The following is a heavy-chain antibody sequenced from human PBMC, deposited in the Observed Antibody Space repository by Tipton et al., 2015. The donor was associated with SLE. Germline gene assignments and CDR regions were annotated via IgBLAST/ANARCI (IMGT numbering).Heavy chain of an antibody. CDR2: IRYDGSNK. D-gene: IGHD1-7*01. J-gene: IGHJ6*02. Sequence: SGFTFSSYGMHWVRQAPGKGLEWVAFIRYDGSNKYYADSVKGRFTISRDNSKNTLYLQMNSLRAEDTAVYYCARELITGTTSYGMDVWGQGTTVTVSS. CDR3: ARELITGTTSYGMDV. CDR1: GFTFSSYG. V-gene: IGHV3-30*02.